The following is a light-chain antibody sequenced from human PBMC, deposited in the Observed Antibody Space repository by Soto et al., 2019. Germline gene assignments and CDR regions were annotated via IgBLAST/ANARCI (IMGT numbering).Light chain of an antibody. J-gene: IGKJ5*01. CDR3: QQSYKMPS. V-gene: IGKV1-39*01. CDR1: RNVSIY. CDR2: ATS. Sequence: EIPLTQSPASLAASVGERVTLTCRASRNVSIYLNWYQHKPGKGPTLLIHATSNLQIGVPSRFSGSGSGTEFTLTISSLEPEDFGTYYCQQSYKMPSFGQGTRLEIK.